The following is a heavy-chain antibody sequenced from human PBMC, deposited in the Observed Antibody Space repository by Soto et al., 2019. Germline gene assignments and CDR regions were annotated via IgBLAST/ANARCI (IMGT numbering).Heavy chain of an antibody. J-gene: IGHJ4*02. Sequence: GASVKVSCKASCYTLTSYGISWVRQAPGQGLEWMGWTSAYNGNTNYAQKLQGRVTMTTDTSTSTAYMELRSLRSDDTAVYYCARDREDYGDYVADYWGQGTLVTVSS. D-gene: IGHD4-17*01. CDR2: TSAYNGNT. CDR1: CYTLTSYG. V-gene: IGHV1-18*01. CDR3: ARDREDYGDYVADY.